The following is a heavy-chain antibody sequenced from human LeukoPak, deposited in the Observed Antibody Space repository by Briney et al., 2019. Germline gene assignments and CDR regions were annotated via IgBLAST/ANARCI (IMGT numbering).Heavy chain of an antibody. V-gene: IGHV3-33*01. Sequence: GGSLRLSCAASGFTFSSYGMHWVRQAPGKGLEWVAVIWYDGSNKYYADSVKGRFTISRDNSKNTLYLQMNSLRAEDTAVYYCARCTDDSSGFIVYWGQGTLVTVSS. CDR3: ARCTDDSSGFIVY. CDR1: GFTFSSYG. CDR2: IWYDGSNK. J-gene: IGHJ4*02. D-gene: IGHD3-22*01.